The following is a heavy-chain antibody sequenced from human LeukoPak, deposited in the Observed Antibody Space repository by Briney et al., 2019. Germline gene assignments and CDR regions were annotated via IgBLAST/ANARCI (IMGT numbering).Heavy chain of an antibody. CDR1: GYTFTSYA. J-gene: IGHJ6*03. D-gene: IGHD3-22*01. CDR3: ARERNDCYGSVGCAGDSYMDV. Sequence: ASVKVSCKASGYTFTSYAMNWVRQAPGQGLEWMGWINTNTGNPTYAQGFTGRFVFSLDTSVSTAYLQISSLKAEDTAVYYCARERNDCYGSVGCAGDSYMDVWGKGTTVTVSS. CDR2: INTNTGNP. V-gene: IGHV7-4-1*02.